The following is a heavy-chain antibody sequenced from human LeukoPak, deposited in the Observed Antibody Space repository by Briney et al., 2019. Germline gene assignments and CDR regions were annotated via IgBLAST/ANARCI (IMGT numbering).Heavy chain of an antibody. Sequence: GRSLRLSCAASGFTFSSYAMHWVRQAPGKGLEWVAVISYDGSNKYYADSVKGRLTISRDNAKNSLYLQVNSLRAEDTAVYYCARGLYDSSGPLDYWGQGTLVTVSS. D-gene: IGHD3-22*01. CDR3: ARGLYDSSGPLDY. V-gene: IGHV3-30-3*01. CDR2: ISYDGSNK. CDR1: GFTFSSYA. J-gene: IGHJ4*02.